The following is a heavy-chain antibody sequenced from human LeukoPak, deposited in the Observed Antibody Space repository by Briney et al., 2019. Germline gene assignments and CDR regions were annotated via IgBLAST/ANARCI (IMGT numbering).Heavy chain of an antibody. Sequence: PSETLSLTCTVSGGSISSGGYYWSWIRQPPGKGLEWIGYIYYSGSTNYNPSLKRRVIISVDTSKNQFSLKLSSVTAADTAVYYCASGTYYYDSSGLYYYYYGIDVWGQGTTVTVSS. V-gene: IGHV4-61*08. J-gene: IGHJ6*02. D-gene: IGHD3-22*01. CDR1: GGSISSGGYY. CDR2: IYYSGST. CDR3: ASGTYYYDSSGLYYYYYGIDV.